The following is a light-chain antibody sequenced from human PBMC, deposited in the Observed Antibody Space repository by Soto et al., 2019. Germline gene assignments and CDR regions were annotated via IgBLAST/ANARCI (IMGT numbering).Light chain of an antibody. CDR2: GAS. CDR1: QSVSSN. J-gene: IGKJ1*01. V-gene: IGKV3-20*01. CDR3: QQYDSSPRT. Sequence: EIVMTQSPATLSVSPGERATLSCRASQSVSSNLAWYQQKPGQGPRPLIYGASSRATGIPDRFSGSGSGTDFTLTISRLEPEDFAVYYCQQYDSSPRTFGQGTKVEIK.